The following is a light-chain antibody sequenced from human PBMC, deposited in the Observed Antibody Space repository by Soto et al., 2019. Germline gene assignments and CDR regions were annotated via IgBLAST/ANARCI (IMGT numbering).Light chain of an antibody. CDR3: ISYTRNSTLV. J-gene: IGLJ2*01. V-gene: IGLV2-14*01. Sequence: QSVLTQPASVSGSPGQSITISGTGTSSDVGAYNYVSWYQQHPGKAPKLMIYEVSNRPSGVSNRFSGSKSGNTASLTISGLQAEDEADYYCISYTRNSTLVFGGGTKLTVL. CDR2: EVS. CDR1: SSDVGAYNY.